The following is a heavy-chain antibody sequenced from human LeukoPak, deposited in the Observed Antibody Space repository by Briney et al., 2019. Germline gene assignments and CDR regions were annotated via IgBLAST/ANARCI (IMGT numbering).Heavy chain of an antibody. CDR2: IYSGGST. CDR1: GFTFSSYW. J-gene: IGHJ4*02. D-gene: IGHD6-19*01. CDR3: ARSGWYQGLDY. V-gene: IGHV3-66*01. Sequence: GGSLRLSCAASGFTFSSYWMHWVRQAPGKGLEWVSVIYSGGSTYYADSVKGRFTISRDNSKNTLYLQMNSLRAEDTAVYYCARSGWYQGLDYWGQGTLVTVSS.